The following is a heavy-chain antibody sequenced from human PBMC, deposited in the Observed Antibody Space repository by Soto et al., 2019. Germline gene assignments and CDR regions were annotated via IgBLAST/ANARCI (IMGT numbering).Heavy chain of an antibody. V-gene: IGHV3-23*01. CDR1: GFTFSNYA. J-gene: IGHJ6*02. CDR3: AKAPYCGGDCYAHYYYYGMDV. D-gene: IGHD2-21*02. CDR2: ISGSGGST. Sequence: GGSLRLSCAASGFTFSNYAVTWVRQAPGKGLEWVSTISGSGGSTYYADSVKGRFTISRDNSKNTLYLQMNSLRAEDTAVYYCAKAPYCGGDCYAHYYYYGMDVWGQGTTVTVSS.